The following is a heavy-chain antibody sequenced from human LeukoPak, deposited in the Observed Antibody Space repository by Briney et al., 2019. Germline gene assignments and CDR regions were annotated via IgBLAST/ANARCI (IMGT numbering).Heavy chain of an antibody. D-gene: IGHD2-15*01. CDR3: AKDGGSDPDSFDI. CDR1: GLSVSSNY. V-gene: IGHV3-66*01. CDR2: IYRGATT. J-gene: IGHJ3*02. Sequence: GGSLRLSCAASGLSVSSNYMSWLRQAPGKRLEWVSLIYRGATTYYADSVKGRFIISRDNSKNTLHLQMNSLRAEDTAVYYCAKDGGSDPDSFDIWGQGTMVTVSS.